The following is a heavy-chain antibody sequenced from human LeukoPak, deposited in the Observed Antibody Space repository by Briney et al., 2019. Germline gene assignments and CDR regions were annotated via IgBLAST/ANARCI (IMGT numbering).Heavy chain of an antibody. CDR3: ARVPNRKLWFGELFPSYFDY. D-gene: IGHD3-10*01. CDR1: GFTFSSYE. J-gene: IGHJ4*02. Sequence: GGSLRLSCAASGFTFSSYEMNWVRQAPGKGLEWFSYISSSGSTIYYADSVKGRFTISRDNAKNSLYLQMNSLRAEDTAVYYCARVPNRKLWFGELFPSYFDYWGQGTLVTVSS. V-gene: IGHV3-48*03. CDR2: ISSSGSTI.